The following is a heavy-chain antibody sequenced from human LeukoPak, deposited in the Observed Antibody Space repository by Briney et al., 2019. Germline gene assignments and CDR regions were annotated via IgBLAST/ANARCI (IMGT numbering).Heavy chain of an antibody. Sequence: ASVKVSCKASGGTFSSYAISWVRQAPGQGLEWMGGIIPIFGTANYAQKFQGRVTITADESTSTAHMELSSLRPEDTAVYYCARDFNWFDPWGQGTLVTVSS. J-gene: IGHJ5*02. CDR1: GGTFSSYA. CDR2: IIPIFGTA. CDR3: ARDFNWFDP. V-gene: IGHV1-69*13.